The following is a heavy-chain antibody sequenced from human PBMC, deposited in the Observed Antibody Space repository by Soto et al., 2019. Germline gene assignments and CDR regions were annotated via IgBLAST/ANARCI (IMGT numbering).Heavy chain of an antibody. CDR1: GGSVSGYY. CDR3: ARRSGGSGSQTMNWFDP. CDR2: VNHSGST. J-gene: IGHJ5*02. Sequence: PSETLSLTCAVSGGSVSGYYWSWIRQPPAKGLEWIGEVNHSGSTNYNPSLKSRGTVTVDTSKNQFCQKLSSVTAADPAGYYCARRSGGSGSQTMNWFDPWGQGTLVTVSS. V-gene: IGHV4-34*01. D-gene: IGHD3-10*01.